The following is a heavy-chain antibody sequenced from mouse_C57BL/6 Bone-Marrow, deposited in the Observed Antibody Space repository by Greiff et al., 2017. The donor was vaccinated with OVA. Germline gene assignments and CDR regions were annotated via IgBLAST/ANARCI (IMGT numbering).Heavy chain of an antibody. V-gene: IGHV3-6*01. J-gene: IGHJ4*01. D-gene: IGHD2-3*01. CDR2: ISYDGSN. CDR3: ARPKSNDGYFYAMDY. Sequence: EVKLVESGPGLVKPSQSLSLTCSVTGYSITSGYYWNWIRQFPGNKLEWMGYISYDGSNNYNPSLKNRISITRDTSKNQFFLKLNSVTTEDTATYYCARPKSNDGYFYAMDYWGQGTSVTVSS. CDR1: GYSITSGYY.